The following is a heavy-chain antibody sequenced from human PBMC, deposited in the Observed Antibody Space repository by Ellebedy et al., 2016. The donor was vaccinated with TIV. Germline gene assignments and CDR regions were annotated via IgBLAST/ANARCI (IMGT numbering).Heavy chain of an antibody. J-gene: IGHJ6*02. CDR2: SHHTGNT. V-gene: IGHV4-59*01. CDR1: GGSFNRSY. CDR3: AGAVLGTYGIGV. Sequence: SETLSLXXTVSGGSFNRSYWSWVRQPPGKGLEWIGYSHHTGNTNYNASLRGRATIAVDTSRNQFSLRLTSVTAADTAVYYCAGAVLGTYGIGVWGQGTTVTVS. D-gene: IGHD3-3*02.